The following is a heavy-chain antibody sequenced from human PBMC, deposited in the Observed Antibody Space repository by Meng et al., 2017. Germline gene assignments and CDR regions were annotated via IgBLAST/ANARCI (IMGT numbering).Heavy chain of an antibody. CDR1: GFIFSNYE. J-gene: IGHJ4*02. CDR2: ITKDGSRK. V-gene: IGHV3-30*16. Sequence: QVQGVESGGDVVPPARSLTLACAASGFIFSNYEMHWVRQAPGKGLEWVACITKDGSRKYYLGSVRGRFTISRDNSKNTLYLEMNSLRSEDTALYYCARDFDYWGQGTLVTVSS. CDR3: ARDFDY.